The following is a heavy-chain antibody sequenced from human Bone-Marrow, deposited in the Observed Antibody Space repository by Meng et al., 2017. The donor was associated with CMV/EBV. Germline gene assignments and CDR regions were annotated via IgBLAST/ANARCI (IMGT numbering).Heavy chain of an antibody. V-gene: IGHV3-11*06. CDR3: ARGHTTIFH. CDR2: ITTSGGDT. D-gene: IGHD3-3*01. CDR1: GFSFGASY. J-gene: IGHJ4*02. Sequence: RLSCAASGFSFGASYISWFRQAPGKGLEWLSFITTSGGDTNYANSVRGRFTISRDNAERSLFLQMNSLRAEDTAVYFCARGHTTIFHWGQGALVTVSS.